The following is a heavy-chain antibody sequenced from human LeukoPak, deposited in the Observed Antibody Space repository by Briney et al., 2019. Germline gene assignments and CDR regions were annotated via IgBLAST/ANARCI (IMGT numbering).Heavy chain of an antibody. Sequence: PGGSLRLSCVASGFTFSSYAMGWVRQAPGKRPEWVSSLTDSGGTTYYVDSVKGRFTISRDNSKNTLYPHMNSLRAEDTAMYYCAKKRDAFDIWGQGTLVTVSS. CDR3: AKKRDAFDI. V-gene: IGHV3-23*01. CDR2: LTDSGGTT. D-gene: IGHD5-24*01. CDR1: GFTFSSYA. J-gene: IGHJ4*02.